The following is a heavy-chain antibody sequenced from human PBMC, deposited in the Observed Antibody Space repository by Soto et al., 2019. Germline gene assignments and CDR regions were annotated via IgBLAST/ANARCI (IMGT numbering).Heavy chain of an antibody. CDR1: GGTFSSYA. Sequence: GASVKVSCKASGGTFSSYAISWVRQAPGQGLEWMGGIIPIFGTANYAQKFQGRVTITADKSTSTAYMELSSLRSEDTAVYYCARGTYYDFWSGPFYGMDVWGQGTTVTVSS. CDR2: IIPIFGTA. J-gene: IGHJ6*02. V-gene: IGHV1-69*06. CDR3: ARGTYYDFWSGPFYGMDV. D-gene: IGHD3-3*01.